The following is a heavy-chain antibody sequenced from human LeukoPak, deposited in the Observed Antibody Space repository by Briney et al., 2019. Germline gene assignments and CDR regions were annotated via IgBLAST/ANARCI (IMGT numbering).Heavy chain of an antibody. D-gene: IGHD6-19*01. CDR3: ALLAVASDFDY. Sequence: PGGSLRLSCAVSGFPFSVFEFNWVRQAPGKGLEWVSNIGSSGTTRYYADSVKGRFSISRDNAKNSLYLRMNSLRVEDTGVYYCALLAVASDFDYWGQGALVTVSS. J-gene: IGHJ4*02. V-gene: IGHV3-48*03. CDR1: GFPFSVFE. CDR2: IGSSGTTR.